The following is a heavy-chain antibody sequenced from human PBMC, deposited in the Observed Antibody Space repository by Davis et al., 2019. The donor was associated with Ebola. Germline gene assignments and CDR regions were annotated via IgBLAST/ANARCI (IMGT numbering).Heavy chain of an antibody. CDR3: AREGPYSSSWYLDY. Sequence: GESLKISCAASGFTFSSYSMNWVRQAPGKGLEWVSSISGVSSYIYYADSVKGRFTISRDNAENSLYLQMNSLRAEDTAVYYCAREGPYSSSWYLDYWGQGTLVTVS. J-gene: IGHJ4*02. CDR2: ISGVSSYI. CDR1: GFTFSSYS. D-gene: IGHD6-13*01. V-gene: IGHV3-21*01.